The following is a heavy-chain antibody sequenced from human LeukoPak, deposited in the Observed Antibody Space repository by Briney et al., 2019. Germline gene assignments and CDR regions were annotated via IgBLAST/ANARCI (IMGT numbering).Heavy chain of an antibody. CDR1: GGSISSGGYS. V-gene: IGHV4-31*03. CDR3: ARGGYTYYDYVWS. Sequence: SQTLSLTCTVSGGSISSGGYSWSWIRQHPGKGLEWIGYIYYSGSTYYNPSLKSRVTISVDTSKNQFSLKLSSVTAADTAVYYCARGGYTYYDYVWSWGQGTLVTVSS. D-gene: IGHD3-16*01. CDR2: IYYSGST. J-gene: IGHJ4*02.